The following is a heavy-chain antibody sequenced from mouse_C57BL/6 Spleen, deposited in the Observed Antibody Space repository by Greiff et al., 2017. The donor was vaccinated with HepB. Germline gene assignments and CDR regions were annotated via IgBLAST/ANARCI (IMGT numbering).Heavy chain of an antibody. CDR3: ARTITTVVAPFAY. D-gene: IGHD1-1*01. V-gene: IGHV1-54*01. J-gene: IGHJ3*01. CDR2: INPGSGGT. CDR1: GYAFTNYL. Sequence: QVQLQQSGAELVRPGTSVKVSCKASGYAFTNYLIEWVKQRPGQGLEWIGVINPGSGGTNYNEKFKGKATLTADKSSSTAYMQLSSLTSEDSAVYFCARTITTVVAPFAYWGQGTLVTVSA.